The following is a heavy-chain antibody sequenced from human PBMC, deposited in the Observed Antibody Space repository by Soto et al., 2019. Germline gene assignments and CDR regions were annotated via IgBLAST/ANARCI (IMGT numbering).Heavy chain of an antibody. Sequence: SETLSLTCAVSSGSIDNVYWWSWVRQSPGKGLEWIGEISHDGITNYNPSLGSRVTISVDKSKNQFSLKLNSVTAADTAVYYCARLPIAVAPIDYWGQGTLVTVSS. D-gene: IGHD6-19*01. CDR1: SGSIDNVYW. V-gene: IGHV4-4*02. CDR3: ARLPIAVAPIDY. CDR2: ISHDGIT. J-gene: IGHJ4*02.